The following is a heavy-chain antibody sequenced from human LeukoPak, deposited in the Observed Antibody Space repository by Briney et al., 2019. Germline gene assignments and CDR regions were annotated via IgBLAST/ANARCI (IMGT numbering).Heavy chain of an antibody. CDR1: GGSFSGYY. CDR2: INHSGST. D-gene: IGHD4-17*01. J-gene: IGHJ4*02. V-gene: IGHV4-34*01. CDR3: ARAAYGALDY. Sequence: PSETLSLTCAVYGGSFSGYYWSLIRQPPGKGLEWIGEINHSGSTNYNPSLKSRVTISVDTSKNQFSLKLSSVTAADTAVYYCARAAYGALDYWGQGTLVTVSS.